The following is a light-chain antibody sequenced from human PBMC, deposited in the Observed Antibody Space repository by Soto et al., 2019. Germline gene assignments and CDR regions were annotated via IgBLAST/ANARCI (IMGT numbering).Light chain of an antibody. V-gene: IGLV2-14*01. Sequence: QSVLTQPASVSGSPGQSITISCTGTSSDIGDYTYVSWYQQRPGKAPKLIIFDVTNRLSGVSNRFSGSKSGNTASLTISGLQAEDEADYHCSSYKSTSNVYRFGPGTK. J-gene: IGLJ1*01. CDR1: SSDIGDYTY. CDR3: SSYKSTSNVYR. CDR2: DVT.